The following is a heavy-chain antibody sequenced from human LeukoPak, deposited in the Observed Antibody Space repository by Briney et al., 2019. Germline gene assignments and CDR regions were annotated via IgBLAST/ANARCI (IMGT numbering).Heavy chain of an antibody. D-gene: IGHD5-18*01. CDR1: GGSISSHY. Sequence: SETLSLTCTVSGGSISSHYWSWIRQPPGKGLEWIGYMYYSGSTKYNSSLKSRVTISVDTSKNQFSLKLSSVTAADTAVYYCARDYQGGYGDKTVDYWGQGTLVTVSS. CDR3: ARDYQGGYGDKTVDY. V-gene: IGHV4-59*11. CDR2: MYYSGST. J-gene: IGHJ4*02.